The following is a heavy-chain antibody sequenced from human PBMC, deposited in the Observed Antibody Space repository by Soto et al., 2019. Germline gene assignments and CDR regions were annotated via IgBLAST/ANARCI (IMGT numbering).Heavy chain of an antibody. J-gene: IGHJ4*02. CDR2: VYYSGSD. V-gene: IGHV4-39*01. Sequence: QLQLQESGPGLVKPSETLSLTCTVSGGSLSSRSYYWGGIRQPPGKELEWVGSVYYSGSDYYTPSLKSRVTMSVDTSKNQFFLKLSSVTAADTAVYYCARQGGGSSWRNIDYWGQGTLVTVSS. CDR3: ARQGGGSSWRNIDY. D-gene: IGHD6-13*01. CDR1: GGSLSSRSYY.